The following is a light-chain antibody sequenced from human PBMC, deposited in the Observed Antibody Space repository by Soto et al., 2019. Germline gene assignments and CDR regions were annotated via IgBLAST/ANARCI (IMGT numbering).Light chain of an antibody. J-gene: IGKJ2*01. V-gene: IGKV3-20*01. Sequence: EIVLTQSPGTLSLSPGERATLSCRASQSVTSSYLAWYQQRPGQAPRLLIYGASSRATGVPDRFSGSGSGTDFNLTISRLEPEDFAVYYCQHYGTSPGYTFGQGTNLEIK. CDR2: GAS. CDR3: QHYGTSPGYT. CDR1: QSVTSSY.